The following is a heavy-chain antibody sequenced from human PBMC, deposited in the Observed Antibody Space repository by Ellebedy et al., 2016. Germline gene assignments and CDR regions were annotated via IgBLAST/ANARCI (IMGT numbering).Heavy chain of an antibody. Sequence: SRVTISVDTSKNQFSLKLTSVTAADTAVYFCTRLYGDYLKADYWGQGTLVTVSS. J-gene: IGHJ4*02. V-gene: IGHV4-59*08. D-gene: IGHD4-17*01. CDR3: TRLYGDYLKADY.